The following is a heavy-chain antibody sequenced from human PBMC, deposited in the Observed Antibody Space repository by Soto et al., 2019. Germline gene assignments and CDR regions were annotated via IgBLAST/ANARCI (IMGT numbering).Heavy chain of an antibody. D-gene: IGHD3-10*01. V-gene: IGHV4-34*01. Sequence: QVQLQQWGAGLLKPSETLSLTCGVYGGSFSGYYWSWIRQPPGKGLEWIGEINPSGGTNYNPSLKSRVTISVDTSKNQFSLKVTSVTAADTAVYSCARVMASRGQRDFDSWGQGTLVTVSS. J-gene: IGHJ4*02. CDR1: GGSFSGYY. CDR2: INPSGGT. CDR3: ARVMASRGQRDFDS.